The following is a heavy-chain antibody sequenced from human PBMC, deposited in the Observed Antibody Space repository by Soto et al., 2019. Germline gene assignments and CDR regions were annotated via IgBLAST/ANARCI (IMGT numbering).Heavy chain of an antibody. V-gene: IGHV4-39*02. CDR3: ARRPGYCSGDSCRIDY. D-gene: IGHD2-15*01. Sequence: QLQLQESGPGLVKPSETLSLTCTVSGGSISSSSYYWGWIRQPPGKGLEWIGSIYYSGSTYYNLSLKSRVNISVDTSKTHFTLKPSSVTAAATAVYFCARRPGYCSGDSCRIDYWGQGTLVTVSS. CDR2: IYYSGST. J-gene: IGHJ4*02. CDR1: GGSISSSSYY.